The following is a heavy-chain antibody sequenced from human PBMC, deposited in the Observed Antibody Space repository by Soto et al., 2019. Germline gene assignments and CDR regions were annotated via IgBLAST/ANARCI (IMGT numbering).Heavy chain of an antibody. J-gene: IGHJ4*02. CDR3: AKVGTYYEGFLEWLLLYYFDY. Sequence: GGSLRLPCAASGFTFSSYAMSWVRQAPGKGLEWVSAISGSGGSTYYADSVKGRFTISRDNSKNTLYLQMNSLRAEDTAVYYCAKVGTYYEGFLEWLLLYYFDYWGQGTLVTVSS. D-gene: IGHD3-3*01. CDR2: ISGSGGST. V-gene: IGHV3-23*01. CDR1: GFTFSSYA.